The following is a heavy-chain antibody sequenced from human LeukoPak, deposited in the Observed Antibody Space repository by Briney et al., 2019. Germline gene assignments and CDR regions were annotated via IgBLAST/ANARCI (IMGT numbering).Heavy chain of an antibody. CDR1: GGSFSGYY. D-gene: IGHD1-26*01. J-gene: IGHJ3*02. V-gene: IGHV4-34*01. Sequence: SETLSLTCAVYGGSFSGYYWGWIRQPPGKGLEWIGSIYHSGSTYYNPSLKSRVTISVDTSKNQSSLKLSSVTAADTAVYYCARDKFPLVGATGDDGFDIWGQGTMVTVSS. CDR3: ARDKFPLVGATGDDGFDI. CDR2: IYHSGST.